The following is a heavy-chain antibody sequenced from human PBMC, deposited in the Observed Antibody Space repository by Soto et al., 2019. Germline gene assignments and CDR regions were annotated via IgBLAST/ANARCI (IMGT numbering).Heavy chain of an antibody. D-gene: IGHD3-10*01. Sequence: QVQLVQSGAEVKKPGSSVKVSCKASGGTFSSYTISWVRQAPGQGLEWMGRIIPILGIANYAQKFQGRVTITADKSTSTAYMELGSLRSEATAVYYCARFRGSYGMDVWGQGTTVTVSS. V-gene: IGHV1-69*02. CDR1: GGTFSSYT. J-gene: IGHJ6*02. CDR2: IIPILGIA. CDR3: ARFRGSYGMDV.